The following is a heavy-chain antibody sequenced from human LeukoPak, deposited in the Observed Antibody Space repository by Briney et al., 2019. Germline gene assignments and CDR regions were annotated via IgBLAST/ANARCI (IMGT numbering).Heavy chain of an antibody. J-gene: IGHJ4*02. CDR3: TRADSSYYDSSGYPLGFDY. Sequence: GGSLTLSCTASGFTFGDYAMSWVRQAPGKGLEWVGFIRSKAYGGTTEYAASVKGRFTISRDDSKSIAYLQMNSLKTEDTAVYYCTRADSSYYDSSGYPLGFDYWGQGTLVTVSS. V-gene: IGHV3-49*04. D-gene: IGHD3-22*01. CDR1: GFTFGDYA. CDR2: IRSKAYGGTT.